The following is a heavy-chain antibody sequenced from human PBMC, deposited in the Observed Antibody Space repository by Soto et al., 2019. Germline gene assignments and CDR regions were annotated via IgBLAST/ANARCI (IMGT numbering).Heavy chain of an antibody. V-gene: IGHV1-2*02. CDR3: AKANSGDDDEFDY. D-gene: IGHD5-12*01. CDR1: GYTFTGYY. CDR2: TNPKSGGT. J-gene: IGHJ4*02. Sequence: ASVKVSCKASGYTFTGYYMHWVRQAPGQGLEWMGWTNPKSGGTDYAQKFQGRVTMTRDTSSSSAYMELSSLRSDDTAVYYCAKANSGDDDEFDYWGQGTQVTVSS.